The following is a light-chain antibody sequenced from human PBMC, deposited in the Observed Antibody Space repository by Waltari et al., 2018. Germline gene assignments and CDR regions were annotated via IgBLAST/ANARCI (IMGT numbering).Light chain of an antibody. CDR3: QQYYSYLPLT. V-gene: IGKV1-8*01. Sequence: AIRMTQSPSSFSASTGDRVTITCRASQGISSYLAWYQQKPGKAPKLLIYAASTLQSGVPSRFSGRGSGTDFTLTISCLQSEDFATYYCQQYYSYLPLTFGGGTKVEIK. CDR2: AAS. J-gene: IGKJ4*01. CDR1: QGISSY.